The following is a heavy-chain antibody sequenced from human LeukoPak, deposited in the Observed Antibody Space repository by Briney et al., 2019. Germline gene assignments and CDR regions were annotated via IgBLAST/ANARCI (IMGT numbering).Heavy chain of an antibody. V-gene: IGHV1-8*01. J-gene: IGHJ6*02. CDR3: ARASSSWPYYYYYYGMDV. CDR2: MNPNSGNT. CDR1: GYTFTSYD. D-gene: IGHD6-13*01. Sequence: ASVKVSCKASGYTFTSYDINWVRQATGQGLEWIGWMNPNSGNTGYAQKFQGRVTMTRNTSISTAYMELSSLRSEDTAVYYCARASSSWPYYYYYYGMDVWGQGTTVTVSS.